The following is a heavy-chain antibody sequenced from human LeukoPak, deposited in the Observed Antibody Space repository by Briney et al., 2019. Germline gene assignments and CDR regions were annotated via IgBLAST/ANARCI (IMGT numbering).Heavy chain of an antibody. CDR1: GYTFTSYG. V-gene: IGHV1-18*01. CDR2: ISAYNGNT. D-gene: IGHD2-15*01. Sequence: ASVKVSCKASGYTFTSYGISWVRQAPGQRLEWMGWISAYNGNTNYSQKLQGRVTMTTDTSTSTAYMELRSLRSDDTAVYYWAGGGGLDYYYGMDGWGQGTTVTVSS. J-gene: IGHJ6*02. CDR3: AGGGGLDYYYGMDG.